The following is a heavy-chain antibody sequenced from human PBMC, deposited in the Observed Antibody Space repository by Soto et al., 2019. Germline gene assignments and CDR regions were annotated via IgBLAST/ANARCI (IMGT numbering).Heavy chain of an antibody. CDR3: GILSN. J-gene: IGHJ4*02. CDR1: EFKFIRFA. Sequence: SGGSQIHSCAASEFKFIRFAMSWVRQTPGKGLECVSAISGSGCSTYYSDSGKGRFTGYRVNFKNTRYLQMNNLRAEDTAVYFCGILSNWGQGTLVPVSS. CDR2: ISGSGCST. D-gene: IGHD6-6*01. V-gene: IGHV3-23*01.